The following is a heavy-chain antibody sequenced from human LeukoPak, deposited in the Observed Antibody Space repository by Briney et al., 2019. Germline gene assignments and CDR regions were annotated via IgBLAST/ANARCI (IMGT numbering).Heavy chain of an antibody. D-gene: IGHD3-22*01. CDR2: INPNSGGT. J-gene: IGHJ4*02. CDR1: GYTFTGYY. Sequence: ASVKVSCKASGYTFTGYYMHWVRQAPGQGLEWMRRINPNSGGTNYAQKFQGRVTMTRDTSISTAYMELSRLRSDDTAVYYCARVYYDSSGYYRIDYWGQGTLVAVSS. CDR3: ARVYYDSSGYYRIDY. V-gene: IGHV1-2*06.